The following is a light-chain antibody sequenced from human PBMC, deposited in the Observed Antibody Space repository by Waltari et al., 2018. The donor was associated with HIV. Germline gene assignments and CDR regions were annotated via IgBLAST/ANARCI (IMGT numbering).Light chain of an antibody. CDR2: GAS. CDR3: QQYGSSPR. V-gene: IGKV3-20*01. CDR1: QNISSNY. J-gene: IGKJ1*01. Sequence: EAVLTQSPGTLSLSQGERATLSCRARQNISSNYLVWYQKKAGQAPRLLLYGASSRATGIPERFSGSGSGTDFTLTISRLEPEDFAVYYCQQYGSSPRFGQGTKVEIK.